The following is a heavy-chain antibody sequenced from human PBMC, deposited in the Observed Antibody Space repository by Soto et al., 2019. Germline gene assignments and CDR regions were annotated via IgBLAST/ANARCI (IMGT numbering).Heavy chain of an antibody. V-gene: IGHV4-61*08. CDR2: IYYTGST. J-gene: IGHJ4*02. CDR1: GGSVNSDDYY. CDR3: AREFSNSPEAFDS. D-gene: IGHD6-6*01. Sequence: SETLSLTCTVSGGSVNSDDYYWSWIRQPPGRGLEWIGYIYYTGSTNSNPSLKSRVTISVDTSRNQFSLKLSSVTAADTAVYYCAREFSNSPEAFDSWGQGSLVTVS.